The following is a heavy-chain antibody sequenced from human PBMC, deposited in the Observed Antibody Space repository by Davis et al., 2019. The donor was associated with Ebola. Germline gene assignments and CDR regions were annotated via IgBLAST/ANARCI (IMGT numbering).Heavy chain of an antibody. CDR3: VRHYSTVWYHYDYFDY. D-gene: IGHD6-19*01. CDR1: GFTFSSYG. CDR2: ISYDGSNK. J-gene: IGHJ4*02. V-gene: IGHV3-30*03. Sequence: GGSLRLSCAASGFTFSSYGMHWVRQAPGKGLEWVAGISYDGSNKYFADSVQGRFTISRDDSKNTLYLQMNNLRDEDTAVYYCVRHYSTVWYHYDYFDYWGQGALVTVSS.